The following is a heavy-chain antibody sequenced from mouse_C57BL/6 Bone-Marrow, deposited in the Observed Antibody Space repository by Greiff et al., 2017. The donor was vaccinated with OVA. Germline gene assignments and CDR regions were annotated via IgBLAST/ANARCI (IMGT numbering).Heavy chain of an antibody. Sequence: EVKVVESGGGLVQSGRSLRLSCATSGFTFSDFYMEWVRQAPGKGLEWIAASRNKANDYTTEYSASVKGRFIVSRDTSHSILYLQMNALRAEDTAIYYCARDANYGNPYYAMDYWGQGTSVTVSS. CDR1: GFTFSDFY. CDR2: SRNKANDYTT. V-gene: IGHV7-1*01. CDR3: ARDANYGNPYYAMDY. D-gene: IGHD2-1*01. J-gene: IGHJ4*01.